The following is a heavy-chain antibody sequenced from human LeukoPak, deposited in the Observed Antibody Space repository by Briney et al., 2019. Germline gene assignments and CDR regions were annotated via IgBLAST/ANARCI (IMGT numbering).Heavy chain of an antibody. V-gene: IGHV6-1*01. CDR3: ARDPRTPALDY. CDR1: GDSVSSNSAA. J-gene: IGHJ4*02. D-gene: IGHD1-14*01. Sequence: SQTLSLTRAISGDSVSSNSAAWSRIRQSPSRGLEWLGRTYYRSKWYTDYAVSVKSRITINPDPSHNQFSLQLNSVTPEDTAVYYCARDPRTPALDYWGQGTLVTVSS. CDR2: TYYRSKWYT.